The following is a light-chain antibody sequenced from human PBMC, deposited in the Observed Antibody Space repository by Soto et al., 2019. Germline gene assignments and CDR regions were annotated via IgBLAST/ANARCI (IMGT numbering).Light chain of an antibody. CDR1: QSVSSY. CDR3: QEYNTWPWT. Sequence: EIVLTQSPGTLSLSPGERATLSCRASQSVSSYLAWYQQKPGQAPRLLIYDASNRATGIPARFSGSGSGTDFTLTISSLEPEDFAVYYCQEYNTWPWTFGQGTRLEI. V-gene: IGKV3-11*01. CDR2: DAS. J-gene: IGKJ5*01.